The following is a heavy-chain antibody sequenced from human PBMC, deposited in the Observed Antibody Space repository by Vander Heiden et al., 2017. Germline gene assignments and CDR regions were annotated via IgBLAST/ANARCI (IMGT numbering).Heavy chain of an antibody. Sequence: QLVESGGGVVQPGRFLGISCGRSGFPFSSYGMYWVRQAPGKGLEWVAAIWYDGSNKYYADSVKGRFTISRDNSKNTLYLQMNSLRAEDTAVYYCARDKEAVANYYFDYWGQGTLVTVSS. J-gene: IGHJ4*02. CDR1: GFPFSSYG. CDR3: ARDKEAVANYYFDY. CDR2: IWYDGSNK. D-gene: IGHD6-19*01. V-gene: IGHV3-33*01.